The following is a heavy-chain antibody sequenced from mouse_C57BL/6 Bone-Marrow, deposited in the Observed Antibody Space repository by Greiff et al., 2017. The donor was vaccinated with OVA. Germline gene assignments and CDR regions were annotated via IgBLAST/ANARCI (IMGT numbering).Heavy chain of an antibody. CDR3: AGFRRSFAY. V-gene: IGHV1-55*01. J-gene: IGHJ3*01. CDR2: IYPGSGST. CDR1: GYTITSYW. Sequence: VQLQQPGAELVKPGASVKMSCKASGYTITSYWITWVKQRPGQGLEWIGDIYPGSGSTNYHEKLKSKATLTVDTPSCMAYMYLSSLTSEDSAVYYCAGFRRSFAYWGQGTLLTVSA.